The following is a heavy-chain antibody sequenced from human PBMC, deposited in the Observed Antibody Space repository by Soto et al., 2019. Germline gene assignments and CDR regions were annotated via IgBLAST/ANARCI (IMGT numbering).Heavy chain of an antibody. CDR1: GFTFSSNR. V-gene: IGHV3-23*01. J-gene: IGHJ6*02. CDR3: AREDQRGYTHFSHYYYYGMDV. Sequence: EVQVLESGGGLAQPGGSLRLSCATSGFTFSSNRMSWVRQAPGKGLDWVSGISGSGRNTYYADSVKGRFTISRDNSKNTLYLQMNSLRAEDTAVYYCAREDQRGYTHFSHYYYYGMDVWGQGTTVTVSS. CDR2: ISGSGRNT. D-gene: IGHD5-18*01.